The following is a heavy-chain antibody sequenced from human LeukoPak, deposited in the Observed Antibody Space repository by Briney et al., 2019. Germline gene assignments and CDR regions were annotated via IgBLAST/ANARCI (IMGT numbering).Heavy chain of an antibody. V-gene: IGHV4-31*03. CDR2: IYYSGST. D-gene: IGHD3-16*01. CDR1: GGSISSGGYN. CDR3: ARGHYGGVFDY. J-gene: IGHJ4*02. Sequence: RTSETLSLTCTVSGGSISSGGYNWSWLRQYAGKGLEWIGYIYYSGSTYYNPSLKSRVTMSVDTSKDRFFLELSSVTAVDTAVYYCARGHYGGVFDYWGQGTLVTVSS.